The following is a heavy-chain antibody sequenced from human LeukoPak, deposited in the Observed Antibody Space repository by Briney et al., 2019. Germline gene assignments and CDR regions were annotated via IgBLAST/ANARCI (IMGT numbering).Heavy chain of an antibody. CDR3: ASDGWGSYYKYFQH. J-gene: IGHJ1*01. D-gene: IGHD3-10*01. CDR2: ISSGSSTI. CDR1: GFTLSSYS. Sequence: GGSLRLSCAASGFTLSSYSMNWVRQAPGKGLEWVSYISSGSSTIYYADSVKGRFTISRDNAKNSLYLQMNSLRDEDTAVYYCASDGWGSYYKYFQHWGQGTLVTVSS. V-gene: IGHV3-48*02.